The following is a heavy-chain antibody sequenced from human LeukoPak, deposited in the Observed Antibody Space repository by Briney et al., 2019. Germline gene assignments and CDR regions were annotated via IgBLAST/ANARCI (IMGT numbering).Heavy chain of an antibody. CDR2: ISSSGSTI. Sequence: GGSLRLSCAASGFTFSDYYMSWIRQAPGKGLEWVSYISSSGSTIYYADSVKGRFTISRDNAKNSLYLQMNSLRVEDTGIYYCVKVAKYYYGSETYYFFEHWGQGTPVTASS. V-gene: IGHV3-11*04. CDR3: VKVAKYYYGSETYYFFEH. D-gene: IGHD3-10*01. CDR1: GFTFSDYY. J-gene: IGHJ4*02.